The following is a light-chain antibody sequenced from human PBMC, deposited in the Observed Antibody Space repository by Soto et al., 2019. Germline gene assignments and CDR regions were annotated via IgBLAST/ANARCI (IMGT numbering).Light chain of an antibody. CDR3: QQSYNTPIP. V-gene: IGKV1-39*01. CDR2: ATS. CDR1: RTIDNY. J-gene: IGKJ5*01. Sequence: DVQMNQSPSSLSATFGDRVTITCRASRTIDNYLNWYQQKPGRAPELLVYATSSLQSGVPSRFTGGGSGTHFTLTISGLQPEDFAPYFCQQSYNTPIPFGQGTRLAI.